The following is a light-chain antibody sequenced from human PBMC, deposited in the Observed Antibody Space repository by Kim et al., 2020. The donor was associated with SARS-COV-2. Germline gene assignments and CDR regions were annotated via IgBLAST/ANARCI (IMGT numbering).Light chain of an antibody. V-gene: IGLV1-44*01. J-gene: IGLJ2*01. CDR1: APYIGRTP. CDR2: TNS. Sequence: GQRVTMSWSGVAPYIGRTPVHWDRQGPETAPKGVIYTNSQRPSGVPERFSGSKSGTSASLASSGLQSEDEADYYCAAWDGSLNGVVFGGGTQLTVL. CDR3: AAWDGSLNGVV.